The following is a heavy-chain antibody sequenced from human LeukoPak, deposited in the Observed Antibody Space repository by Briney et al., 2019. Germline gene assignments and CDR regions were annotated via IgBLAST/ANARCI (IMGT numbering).Heavy chain of an antibody. V-gene: IGHV3-33*08. J-gene: IGHJ4*02. CDR2: IWYDGSNK. Sequence: PGGSLRLSCVASAFTFSKYWMSWVRQAPGKGLEWVAVIWYDGSNKYYADSVKGRFTISRDNSKNTLYLQMNSLRAEDTAVYYCARFDYWGQGTLVTVSS. CDR3: ARFDY. CDR1: AFTFSKYW.